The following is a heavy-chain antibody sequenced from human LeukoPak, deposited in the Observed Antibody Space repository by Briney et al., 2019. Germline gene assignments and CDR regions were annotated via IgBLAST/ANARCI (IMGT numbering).Heavy chain of an antibody. CDR3: ARSAAGVVRFFDY. CDR1: GGSISSGDYY. D-gene: IGHD4-23*01. Sequence: SETLSLTCTVSGGSISSGDYYWSWNRQHPGKGLEWIGYIYYSGSTYYNPSLKSRITISLDTSKNQFSLRLSSVTAADTAVYYCARSAAGVVRFFDYWGQGTLVTVSS. CDR2: IYYSGST. V-gene: IGHV4-31*03. J-gene: IGHJ4*02.